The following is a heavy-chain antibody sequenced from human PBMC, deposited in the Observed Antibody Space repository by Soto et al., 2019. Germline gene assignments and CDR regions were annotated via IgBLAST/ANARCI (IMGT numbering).Heavy chain of an antibody. Sequence: GGPLRLSCTASRFTFSIHEMNWVPPAPGKGLEWVIYISSIGVVTHYADSVKGLFTISRDNDKTLLSLQMNSLRTEHTAPYYCAREGRVGGIDYWGRVTPGTVGS. D-gene: IGHD6-19*01. J-gene: IGHJ4*02. CDR2: ISSIGVVT. CDR1: RFTFSIHE. V-gene: IGHV3-48*03. CDR3: AREGRVGGIDY.